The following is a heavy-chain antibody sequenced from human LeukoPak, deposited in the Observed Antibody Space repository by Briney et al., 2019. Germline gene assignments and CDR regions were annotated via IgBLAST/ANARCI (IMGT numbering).Heavy chain of an antibody. Sequence: GGSLRLSCAASGFTFSSYEMNWVRQAPGKGLEWVSYISSSGSTIYYADSVKGRFTISRDNAKNSLYLQMNSLRAEDTAVYYCARAGYNWNYNAFDIWGQGTMVTVSS. D-gene: IGHD1-7*01. V-gene: IGHV3-48*03. J-gene: IGHJ3*02. CDR3: ARAGYNWNYNAFDI. CDR2: ISSSGSTI. CDR1: GFTFSSYE.